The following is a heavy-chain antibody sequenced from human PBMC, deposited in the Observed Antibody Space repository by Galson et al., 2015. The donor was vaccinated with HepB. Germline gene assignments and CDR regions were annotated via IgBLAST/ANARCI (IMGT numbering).Heavy chain of an antibody. D-gene: IGHD3-10*01. CDR3: ARSRCIYGSDAFDI. CDR2: IDQSGRS. CDR1: GASVSSGGFC. Sequence: TLSLTCAVSGASVSSGGFCWNWIRQPPGKGLEWIGYIDQSGRSYYKPSLKSRVTISGDRSKNHFSLELSSVTAADTAMYYCARSRCIYGSDAFDIWGQGTLVTVAS. V-gene: IGHV4-30-2*01. J-gene: IGHJ3*02.